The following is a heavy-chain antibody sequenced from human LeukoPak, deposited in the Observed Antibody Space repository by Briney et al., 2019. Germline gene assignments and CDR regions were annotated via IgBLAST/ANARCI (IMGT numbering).Heavy chain of an antibody. V-gene: IGHV1-58*02. CDR2: IVVGSGNT. Sequence: SVKVSCKASGFTFTSSAMQWVRQARGQRLEWIGWIVVGSGNTNYAQKFQERVTITRDMYTSTAYMELSSLRSEDTAVYYCAAADNYYDSSGYPLYAFDIWGQGTMVTVSS. D-gene: IGHD3-22*01. CDR3: AAADNYYDSSGYPLYAFDI. J-gene: IGHJ3*02. CDR1: GFTFTSSA.